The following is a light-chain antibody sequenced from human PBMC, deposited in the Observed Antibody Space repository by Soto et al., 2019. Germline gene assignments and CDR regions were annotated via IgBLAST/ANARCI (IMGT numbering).Light chain of an antibody. CDR3: QQYNNWPLYT. J-gene: IGKJ2*01. CDR1: QSVSSN. V-gene: IGKV3-15*01. CDR2: DAS. Sequence: EIVMTQSPPTLSVSPGERATLSCRASQSVSSNLAWYQQKPGQAPRLLIYDASTRATGIPARFSGSGSGTEFTLTISSLQSEDFAVYYCQQYNNWPLYTFGQGTKLEIK.